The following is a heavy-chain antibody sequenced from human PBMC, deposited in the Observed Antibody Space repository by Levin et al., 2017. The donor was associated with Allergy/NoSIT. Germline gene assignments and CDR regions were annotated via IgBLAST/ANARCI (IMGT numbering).Heavy chain of an antibody. CDR3: AREQVTWALFSTSSYGFDY. CDR1: GFTFSSYW. CDR2: IKQDGSEK. D-gene: IGHD2-2*01. V-gene: IGHV3-7*04. J-gene: IGHJ4*02. Sequence: GGSLRLSCAASGFTFSSYWMSWVRQAPGKGLEWVANIKQDGSEKYYVDSVKGRFTISRDNAKNSLYLQINSLRAEDTAVYYCAREQVTWALFSTSSYGFDYWGQGTLVTVSS.